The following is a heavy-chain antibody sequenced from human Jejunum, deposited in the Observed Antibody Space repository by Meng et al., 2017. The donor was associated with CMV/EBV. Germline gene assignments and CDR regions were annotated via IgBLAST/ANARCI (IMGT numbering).Heavy chain of an antibody. CDR2: VYYPANT. Sequence: VDSISSNTFYWGWVRQPPGKGLEWIGNVYYPANTYYNRSLQSRATISVDTSKNQFSLKLRSVTAADTAMYFCAKTSTYGSSPTVYWGQGTLVTVSS. D-gene: IGHD1-1*01. CDR3: AKTSTYGSSPTVY. J-gene: IGHJ4*02. V-gene: IGHV4-39*07. CDR1: VDSISSNTFY.